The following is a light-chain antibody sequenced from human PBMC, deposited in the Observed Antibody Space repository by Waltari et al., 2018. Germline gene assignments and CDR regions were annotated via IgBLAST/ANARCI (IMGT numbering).Light chain of an antibody. CDR2: GAS. Sequence: ETVMTQSPVTLSVSPGERATLSCRASQTISSNLAWYQQKPGQAPRLLIYGASTRATGIPARFRGSGSGTEFTLTISSLQAEDFAVYYCQEYNNWPPGTFGPGTKVEIK. CDR1: QTISSN. V-gene: IGKV3-15*01. CDR3: QEYNNWPPGT. J-gene: IGKJ1*01.